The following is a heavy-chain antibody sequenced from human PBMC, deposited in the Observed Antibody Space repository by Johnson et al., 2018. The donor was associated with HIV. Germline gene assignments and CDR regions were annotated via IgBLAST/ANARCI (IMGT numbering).Heavy chain of an antibody. D-gene: IGHD6-13*01. CDR2: ISYDGYNK. CDR3: ARGLAADAFDI. V-gene: IGHV3-30-3*01. CDR1: GFTFSSYA. Sequence: QMLLVESGGGVVQPGRSLRLSCAASGFTFSSYAMHWVRQAPGKGLEWVAVISYDGYNKYYVDSVKGRFTISRDNAKNSLYLQMNSLRAEDTAVYYCARGLAADAFDIWGQGTMVTVSS. J-gene: IGHJ3*02.